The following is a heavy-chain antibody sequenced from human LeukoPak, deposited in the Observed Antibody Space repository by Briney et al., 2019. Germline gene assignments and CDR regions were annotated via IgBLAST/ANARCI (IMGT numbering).Heavy chain of an antibody. V-gene: IGHV3-33*06. Sequence: GGSLRLSCAASGFTFSSYGMHWVRQAPGKGLEWVAVIWYDGSNKYYADSVKGRFTISRDNSKNTLYLQMNSLRVEDTALYCCAKGGVWGQGIAVTVSS. CDR1: GFTFSSYG. J-gene: IGHJ6*02. CDR3: AKGGV. CDR2: IWYDGSNK.